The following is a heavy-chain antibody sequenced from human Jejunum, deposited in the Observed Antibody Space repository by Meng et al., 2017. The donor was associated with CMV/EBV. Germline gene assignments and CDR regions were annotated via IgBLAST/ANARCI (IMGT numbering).Heavy chain of an antibody. Sequence: FSSYEMNWVRQAPGKGLEWVSYISSGDSTVYYADSVKGRFTISRDNAKNSLYLQMNSLRAEDTAVYYCAKEYSTSHGDYYYGMDVWGQGTTVTVSS. J-gene: IGHJ6*02. CDR2: ISSGDSTV. CDR3: AKEYSTSHGDYYYGMDV. V-gene: IGHV3-48*03. D-gene: IGHD6-6*01. CDR1: FSSYE.